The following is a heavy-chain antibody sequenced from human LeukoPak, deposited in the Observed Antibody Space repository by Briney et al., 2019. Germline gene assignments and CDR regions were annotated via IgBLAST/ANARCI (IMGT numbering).Heavy chain of an antibody. J-gene: IGHJ4*02. CDR1: GFTLSSSA. CDR2: ISNDGSRK. CDR3: ARAKGPDSGYDFFLDS. V-gene: IGHV3-30-3*01. D-gene: IGHD5-12*01. Sequence: GGSLRLSCAASGFTLSSSAMHWVRQAPGKGLEWVAVISNDGSRKYYAESVKGRFTISRDSSKNTVFLEMNSLRAEDTALYYCARAKGPDSGYDFFLDSWGQGTLVTVSS.